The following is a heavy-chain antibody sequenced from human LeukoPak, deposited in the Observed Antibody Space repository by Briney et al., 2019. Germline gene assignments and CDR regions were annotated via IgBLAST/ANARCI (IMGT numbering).Heavy chain of an antibody. D-gene: IGHD3-22*01. Sequence: SETLSLTCSVSGASIDTSAYNWGWIRQPPGKGLEWIGSIYYSGNSYDNPSLKSRLTLSIDTSRNQFSLTLKSVTAADSGVYFCAREILYDSTAYYLWGQGTVVTVSS. CDR3: AREILYDSTAYYL. CDR2: IYYSGNS. J-gene: IGHJ4*02. CDR1: GASIDTSAYN. V-gene: IGHV4-39*01.